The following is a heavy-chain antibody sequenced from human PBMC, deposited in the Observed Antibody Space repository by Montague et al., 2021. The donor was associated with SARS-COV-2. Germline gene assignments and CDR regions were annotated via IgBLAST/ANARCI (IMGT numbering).Heavy chain of an antibody. Sequence: SLRLSLSASGFTFSSYAMSWVRQAPGKGLEWVSAISGSGGSTYYADSVKGRFTISRDNSKNTLYLQMNSLRAEGTAVYYCAKVGSSWYHGYYYGMDVWGQGTTVTVSS. J-gene: IGHJ6*02. CDR1: GFTFSSYA. CDR2: ISGSGGST. CDR3: AKVGSSWYHGYYYGMDV. D-gene: IGHD6-13*01. V-gene: IGHV3-23*01.